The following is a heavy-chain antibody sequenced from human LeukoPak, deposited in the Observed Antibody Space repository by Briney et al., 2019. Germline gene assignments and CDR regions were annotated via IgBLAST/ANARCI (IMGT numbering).Heavy chain of an antibody. J-gene: IGHJ6*03. CDR3: ARETPYYYGSGGSTKIRYYYYMDV. D-gene: IGHD3-10*01. V-gene: IGHV4-59*11. Sequence: SETLSLTCTVSGGSITSHYWSWIRQPPGKGLEWIGYVYYSGTTNYNPSLKSRITISVDTSKNQFSLKLSSVTAADTAVYYCARETPYYYGSGGSTKIRYYYYMDVWGKGTTVTISS. CDR2: VYYSGTT. CDR1: GGSITSHY.